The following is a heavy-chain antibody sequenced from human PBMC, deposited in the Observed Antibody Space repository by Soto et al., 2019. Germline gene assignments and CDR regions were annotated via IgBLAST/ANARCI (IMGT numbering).Heavy chain of an antibody. J-gene: IGHJ4*02. Sequence: ASVKVSCKASGYTFTSYGISWVRQAPGQGLEWMGWISAYNGNTNYAQKLQGRVTMTTDTSTSTAYMELRSLRSDDTAVYYCARSYCSSTSCLGGHFDYWGQGTLVTVSS. D-gene: IGHD2-2*01. CDR2: ISAYNGNT. V-gene: IGHV1-18*01. CDR1: GYTFTSYG. CDR3: ARSYCSSTSCLGGHFDY.